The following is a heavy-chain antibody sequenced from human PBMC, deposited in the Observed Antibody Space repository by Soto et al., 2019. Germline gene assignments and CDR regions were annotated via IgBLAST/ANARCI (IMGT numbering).Heavy chain of an antibody. CDR3: ARADWNHLLDY. V-gene: IGHV4-30-2*01. J-gene: IGHJ4*02. CDR2: IYQSGST. CDR1: GGSLSSDGYS. Sequence: QLQLQESGSRLVRPSQTLSLTCAVSGGSLSSDGYSWNWIRQPPGKGLEWIGYIYQSGSTSYNPSLKSRVSISIDMSKKQFSLSLTSVTAADAAVYYCARADWNHLLDYWGQGTLISVSS. D-gene: IGHD1-1*01.